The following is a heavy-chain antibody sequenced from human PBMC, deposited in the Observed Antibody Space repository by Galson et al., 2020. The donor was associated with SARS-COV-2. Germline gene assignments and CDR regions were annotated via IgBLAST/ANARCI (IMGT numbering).Heavy chain of an antibody. Sequence: TGGSLRLSCAASGFTFSNYAMHWVRQAPGKGLEWVAVISYHGGTNKYYPDSVKGRFTISRDNSKTTLYLQMSSLRAEDTAVYYCARGAVTQGPVYYFDYWGQGTLVTVSS. CDR1: GFTFSNYA. V-gene: IGHV3-30-3*01. CDR3: ARGAVTQGPVYYFDY. J-gene: IGHJ4*02. CDR2: ISYHGGTNK. D-gene: IGHD5-18*01.